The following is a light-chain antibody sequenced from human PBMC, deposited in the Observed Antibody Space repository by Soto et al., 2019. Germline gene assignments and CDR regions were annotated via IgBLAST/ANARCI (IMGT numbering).Light chain of an antibody. CDR2: DPS. CDR1: QSVNIY. J-gene: IGKJ4*01. V-gene: IGKV3-11*01. Sequence: EIVLSQSPATVSLSPGERVTLSCRASQSVNIYLAWYQQKPGQAPRLLIYDPSNSATGVPARFSGSGSGTDLTLTGSNPESAEFSYCHWQHHANWPLTFGGGTKVDIK. CDR3: QHHANWPLT.